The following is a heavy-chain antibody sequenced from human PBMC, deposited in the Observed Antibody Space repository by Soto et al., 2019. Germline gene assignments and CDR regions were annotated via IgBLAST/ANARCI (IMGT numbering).Heavy chain of an antibody. V-gene: IGHV5-51*01. CDR2: IYPGDSDT. CDR1: GYSFTSYW. D-gene: IGHD3-10*01. J-gene: IGHJ3*02. CDR3: ARRPLWFGDAFDI. Sequence: GESLKISCKGSGYSFTSYWIGWVRQMPGKGLEWMGIIYPGDSDTRYSPSFQGQVTISDDKSISTDYLQWSSLKASDTAMYYCARRPLWFGDAFDIWGQGTMVTVSS.